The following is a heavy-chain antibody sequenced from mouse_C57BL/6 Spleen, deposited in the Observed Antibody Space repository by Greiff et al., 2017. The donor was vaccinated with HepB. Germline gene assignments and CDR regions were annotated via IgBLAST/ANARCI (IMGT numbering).Heavy chain of an antibody. J-gene: IGHJ3*01. CDR1: GFTFNDYH. V-gene: IGHV7-4*01. CDR2: IRNKANGYAT. Sequence: DVKLVESGGGLVQPGASLRLSCAASGFTFNDYHMSWVRQPPGKAPEWLALIRNKANGYATEYTASVKGRFTISRDNSQNILYLQMNTLRAEDIATYYCVKAVSSGSSYTWFAYWGQGTLVTVSA. CDR3: VKAVSSGSSYTWFAY. D-gene: IGHD1-1*01.